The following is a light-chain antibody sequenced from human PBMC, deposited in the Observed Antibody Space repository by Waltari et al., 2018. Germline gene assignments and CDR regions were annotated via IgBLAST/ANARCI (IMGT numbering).Light chain of an antibody. CDR2: DDS. V-gene: IGLV3-21*02. J-gene: IGLJ3*02. CDR3: QVWDSSSDHWV. CDR1: NIGSKS. Sequence: SYVLTQPPSVSVAPGQTARITCGGNNIGSKSVHWYQQKPGQAPVLVVYDDSDRPSGSPGRFPGSKSGNTATLTISRVEAGDEADYYCQVWDSSSDHWVFGGGTKLTVL.